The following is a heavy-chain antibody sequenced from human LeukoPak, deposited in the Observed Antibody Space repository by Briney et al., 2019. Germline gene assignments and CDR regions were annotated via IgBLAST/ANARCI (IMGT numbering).Heavy chain of an antibody. CDR1: GFTFSSYG. J-gene: IGHJ5*02. Sequence: PGRSLRLSCAASGFTFSSYGMHWVRQAPGKGLEWVAVISYDGSNKYYADSVKGRFTISKDNSKNTLYLQMNSLRAEDTAVYYCARHDWFDPWGRGTLVIVSS. V-gene: IGHV3-30*03. CDR2: ISYDGSNK. CDR3: ARHDWFDP.